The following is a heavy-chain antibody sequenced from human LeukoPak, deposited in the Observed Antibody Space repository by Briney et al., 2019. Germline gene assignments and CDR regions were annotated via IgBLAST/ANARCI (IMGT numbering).Heavy chain of an antibody. D-gene: IGHD3-9*01. CDR1: GFTFSSYG. V-gene: IGHV3-23*01. J-gene: IGHJ4*02. Sequence: GGSLRLSCAASGFTFSSYGMSWVRQAPGKGLEWVSGISGSGGSTYYADSVKGRLTISRDNSKNTLYLQMNSLRAEDTAVYYCAKSHVSTATGTGRYFDYWGQGTLVTVSS. CDR3: AKSHVSTATGTGRYFDY. CDR2: ISGSGGST.